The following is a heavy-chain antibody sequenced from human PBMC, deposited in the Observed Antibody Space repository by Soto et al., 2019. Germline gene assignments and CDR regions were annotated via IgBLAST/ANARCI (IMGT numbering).Heavy chain of an antibody. D-gene: IGHD2-8*02. CDR3: ARGMTPPGAPAWYYFDS. CDR2: FSLSGTT. CDR1: GASIIGSFF. Sequence: SETLSLTCTVSGASIIGSFFWSWIRQPAGKGLEWIGRFSLSGTTNYNPSLRSRVTMSADVSKNQFSLRLSSVTAADTALYYCARGMTPPGAPAWYYFDSWGQGTLVTVSS. V-gene: IGHV4-4*07. J-gene: IGHJ4*02.